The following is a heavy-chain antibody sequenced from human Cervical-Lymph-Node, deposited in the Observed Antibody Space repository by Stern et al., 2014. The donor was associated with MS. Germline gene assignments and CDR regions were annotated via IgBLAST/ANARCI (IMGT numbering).Heavy chain of an antibody. D-gene: IGHD3-9*01. V-gene: IGHV3-53*01. CDR2: IYSGGST. J-gene: IGHJ4*02. CDR1: GFTVSSNY. Sequence: EVQLVASGGGLIQPGGSLRLSCAASGFTVSSNYMRWVRQAPGKGLEWVSLIYSGGSTYYADSVKGRFTISRDNSKNTLYLQMNSLRAEDTAVYYCARDSTGSNYFDYWGQGTLVTVSS. CDR3: ARDSTGSNYFDY.